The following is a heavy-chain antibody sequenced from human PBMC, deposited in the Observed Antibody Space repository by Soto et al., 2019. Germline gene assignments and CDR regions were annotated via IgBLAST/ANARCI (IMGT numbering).Heavy chain of an antibody. CDR3: AKDLWFGESYYFDY. CDR1: GFIFSEYS. J-gene: IGHJ4*02. Sequence: GGSLRLSCAASGFIFSEYSMNWVRQAPGKGLEWVSYISSSSGTIHYADSVKGRFTISRDNAKNSLYLQMNSLRDEDTAVYYCAKDLWFGESYYFDYWGQGTLVTVSS. CDR2: ISSSSGTI. D-gene: IGHD3-10*01. V-gene: IGHV3-48*02.